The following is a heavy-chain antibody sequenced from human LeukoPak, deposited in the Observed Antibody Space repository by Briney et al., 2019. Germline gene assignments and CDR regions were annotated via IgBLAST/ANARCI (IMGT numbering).Heavy chain of an antibody. V-gene: IGHV5-51*01. CDR2: TFAGYSYT. Sequence: GAPLKISCQSSGSHFAPYWIVGVRQMPGKGLEWMGITFAGYSYTIYSPSFQGQVTMSVDNSISTAYLQWSSLKASDTAMYYCARLLRSIAVAGRNWFDAWGQGSLVTVSS. CDR1: GSHFAPYW. J-gene: IGHJ5*02. D-gene: IGHD6-19*01. CDR3: ARLLRSIAVAGRNWFDA.